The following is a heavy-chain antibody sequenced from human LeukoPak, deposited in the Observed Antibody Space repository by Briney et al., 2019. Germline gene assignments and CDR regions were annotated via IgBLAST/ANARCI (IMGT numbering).Heavy chain of an antibody. Sequence: PGGALRLSCAASGFSFSSHWLSWVRQAPGPGQGRGANRRQDGREKYYVDSVKGGFTISRDNADNSLYMQVNSLRAEDTAVYYCARDRETFDYWGPGTLVTVSS. CDR1: GFSFSSHW. CDR3: ARDRETFDY. J-gene: IGHJ4*02. V-gene: IGHV3-7*01. CDR2: RRQDGREK. D-gene: IGHD5-24*01.